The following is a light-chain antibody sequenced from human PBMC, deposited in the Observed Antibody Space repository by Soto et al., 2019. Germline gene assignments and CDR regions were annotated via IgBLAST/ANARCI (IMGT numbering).Light chain of an antibody. J-gene: IGKJ1*01. V-gene: IGKV3-20*01. CDR1: QSVAKNY. CDR3: HQYADYPQT. CDR2: GPS. Sequence: PGERATLSCRASQSVAKNYLAWYQQEPGQAPRLLIYGPSSRATGIPDRFSGSGSGTDFTLTISRLEPEDFAVYYCHQYADYPQTFGQGTKVEIK.